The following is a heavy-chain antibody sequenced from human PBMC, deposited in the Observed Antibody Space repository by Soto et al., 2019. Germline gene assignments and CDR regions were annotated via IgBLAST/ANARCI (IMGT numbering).Heavy chain of an antibody. Sequence: GGSLRLSCVASGITFSNHWLSWVRQAPGKGLEWVANIKQSGSERYYVDSVKGRFTISRDNAKNSLFLQMNSLRADDTAVYYCATLSSTSPTGGDYWGQGTLVTVSS. CDR1: GITFSNHW. CDR2: IKQSGSER. V-gene: IGHV3-7*03. CDR3: ATLSSTSPTGGDY. J-gene: IGHJ4*02. D-gene: IGHD2-2*01.